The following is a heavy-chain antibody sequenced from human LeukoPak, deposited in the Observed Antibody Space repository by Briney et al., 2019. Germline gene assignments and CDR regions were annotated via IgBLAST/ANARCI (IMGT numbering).Heavy chain of an antibody. CDR2: IDPSDSYT. CDR1: GYSFTSYW. Sequence: GESLKISCKGSGYSFTSYWITWVRQIPGKGLEWLGRIDPSDSYTNYSPSFQGHVTISADKSISTAYLQWSGLKASDTAMYYCVRHNTGADYWGQGTLVTVSS. V-gene: IGHV5-10-1*01. J-gene: IGHJ4*02. D-gene: IGHD1-14*01. CDR3: VRHNTGADY.